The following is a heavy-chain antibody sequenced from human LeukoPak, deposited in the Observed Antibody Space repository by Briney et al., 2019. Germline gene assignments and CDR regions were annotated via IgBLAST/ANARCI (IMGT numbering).Heavy chain of an antibody. CDR2: ISGSGGST. J-gene: IGHJ4*02. CDR1: GFTFSSYA. Sequence: GGSLRLSCAASGFTFSSYAMSWVRQAPGKGLEWVSAISGSGGSTYYADSVKGRFTISRDNSKNTLYLQMNSLRAEDTAVYYCAKDGPEYSSSYPWPFDYWGQGTLVTVSS. D-gene: IGHD6-6*01. V-gene: IGHV3-23*01. CDR3: AKDGPEYSSSYPWPFDY.